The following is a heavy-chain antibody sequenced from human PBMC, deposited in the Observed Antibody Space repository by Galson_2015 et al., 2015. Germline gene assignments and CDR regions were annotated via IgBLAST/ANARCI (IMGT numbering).Heavy chain of an antibody. CDR2: ITSTGDTT. V-gene: IGHV3-48*03. CDR3: AKTTVAAGSSWYMDA. CDR1: AFAFSIYD. D-gene: IGHD4-23*01. Sequence: SLRLSCAASAFAFSIYDMNWIRQAPGKGLEWVSYITSTGDTTYYADSVKGRFTVSRDNAKNSLFLQMNSLRAEDTALYYCAKTTVAAGSSWYMDAWGKGTTFTVSS. J-gene: IGHJ6*03.